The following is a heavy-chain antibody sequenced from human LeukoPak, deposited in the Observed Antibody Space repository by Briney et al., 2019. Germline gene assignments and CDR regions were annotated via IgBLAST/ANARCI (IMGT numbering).Heavy chain of an antibody. D-gene: IGHD2-15*01. Sequence: GGSLRLSCGASGFTFSNYAMSWVRQAPGKGLEWVSSISGSGGTTYYADSVKGRFTISRDNSKNTLYLQMNSLRAEDTAVYYCAKDRGMFLVGYLDYWGQGTLVTVSS. CDR3: AKDRGMFLVGYLDY. CDR1: GFTFSNYA. J-gene: IGHJ4*02. CDR2: ISGSGGTT. V-gene: IGHV3-23*01.